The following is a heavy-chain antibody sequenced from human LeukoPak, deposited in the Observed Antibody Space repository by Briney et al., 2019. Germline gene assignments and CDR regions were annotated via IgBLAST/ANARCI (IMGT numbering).Heavy chain of an antibody. J-gene: IGHJ4*02. CDR2: IDTTSTTM. D-gene: IGHD6-13*01. CDR3: AKDYSSSWYYFDY. V-gene: IGHV3-48*01. Sequence: GGSLRLSCAASGFTFDTYTMNWVRQAPGTGLEWVSYIDTTSTTMYYADSVKGRFTISRDNAKNSLYLQMNSLRAEDTAVYYCAKDYSSSWYYFDYWGQGTLVTVSS. CDR1: GFTFDTYT.